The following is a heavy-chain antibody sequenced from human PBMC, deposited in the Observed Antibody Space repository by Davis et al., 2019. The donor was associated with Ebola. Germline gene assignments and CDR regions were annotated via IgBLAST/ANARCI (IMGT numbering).Heavy chain of an antibody. J-gene: IGHJ6*04. CDR2: IFSNDEK. Sequence: SGPTLVKPTETLTLTCTVSGFSLSNPRVSVSCIRQPPGKALEWLAHIFSNDEKSYSTSLKSRLTISKDTSKSQVVLTMTNMDPVDTGTYYCARIYDNSAYYGYYYGMDVWGKGTTVTVSS. D-gene: IGHD3-22*01. CDR1: GFSLSNPRVS. V-gene: IGHV2-26*01. CDR3: ARIYDNSAYYGYYYGMDV.